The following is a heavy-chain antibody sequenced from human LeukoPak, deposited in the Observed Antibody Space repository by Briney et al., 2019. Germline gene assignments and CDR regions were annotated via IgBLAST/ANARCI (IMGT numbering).Heavy chain of an antibody. CDR1: GYTFTGSY. Sequence: AASVKVSCKTSGYTFTGSYLHWVRQVPGQGLEWMGWTNPSTGGTKSAQQFEGGVTMTRDTSNTTGYLELRSLRLDDTATYYCARGGAFCSITTCHEFDHWGQGTLVIVSS. J-gene: IGHJ4*02. CDR3: ARGGAFCSITTCHEFDH. D-gene: IGHD2-2*01. V-gene: IGHV1-2*02. CDR2: TNPSTGGT.